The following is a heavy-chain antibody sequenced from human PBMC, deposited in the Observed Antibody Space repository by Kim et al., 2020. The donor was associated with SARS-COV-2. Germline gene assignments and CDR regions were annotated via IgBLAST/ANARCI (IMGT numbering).Heavy chain of an antibody. Sequence: ASVKVSCKASGYTFTSYDINWVRQATGQGLEWMGWMNPNSGNTGYAQKFQGRVTMTRNTSISTAYMELSSLRSDDTAVYYCARGSIVATIFNYYYYMDVWGKGTTVTVSS. J-gene: IGHJ6*03. CDR3: ARGSIVATIFNYYYYMDV. CDR2: MNPNSGNT. D-gene: IGHD5-12*01. CDR1: GYTFTSYD. V-gene: IGHV1-8*01.